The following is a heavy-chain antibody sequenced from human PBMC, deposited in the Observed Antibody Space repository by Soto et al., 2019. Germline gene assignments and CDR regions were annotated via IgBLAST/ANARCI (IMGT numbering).Heavy chain of an antibody. D-gene: IGHD6-6*01. CDR2: ISGDNGDT. CDR3: VRGPSLGYFQY. CDR1: GYTFTNYG. V-gene: IGHV1-18*01. J-gene: IGHJ1*01. Sequence: QVQLVQSGAEVKKPGASVKVSCKASGYTFTNYGTSWVRQAPGQGLEYMGWISGDNGDTHYAQKVQGRVTMTTDTSTNPAYMELRSLRPDATAVYYCVRGPSLGYFQYWGQGTLVTVSS.